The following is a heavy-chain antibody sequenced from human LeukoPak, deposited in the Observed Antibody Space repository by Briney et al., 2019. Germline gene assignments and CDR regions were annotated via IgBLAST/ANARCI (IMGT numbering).Heavy chain of an antibody. CDR2: ISGSGDGT. D-gene: IGHD1-26*01. CDR3: ARDRVGATWLAY. J-gene: IGHJ4*02. CDR1: GFTFSNYA. Sequence: GGSLRLSCAAPGFTFSNYAMSWVRQAPGKGLEWVSGISGSGDGTYYADSVKGRFTISRDNSKNTLCLQMNSLRAEDTAVYYCARDRVGATWLAYWGQGTLVTVSS. V-gene: IGHV3-23*01.